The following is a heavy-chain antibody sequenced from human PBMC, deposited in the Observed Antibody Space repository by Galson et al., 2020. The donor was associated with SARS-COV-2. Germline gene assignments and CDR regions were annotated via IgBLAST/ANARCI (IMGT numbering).Heavy chain of an antibody. CDR1: GYTFTDYN. D-gene: IGHD6-13*01. CDR3: ARRNTNSWRFDY. J-gene: IGHJ4*02. V-gene: IGHV1-2*02. CDR2: INPNSVGT. Sequence: ASVKVSCKASGYTFTDYNIHWVRQVPGQGLEWMGWINPNSVGTNSAQKFQGRVTMTSDTSITTAYMELSGLRSDDMAVYYCARRNTNSWRFDYWGQGTLVTVSS.